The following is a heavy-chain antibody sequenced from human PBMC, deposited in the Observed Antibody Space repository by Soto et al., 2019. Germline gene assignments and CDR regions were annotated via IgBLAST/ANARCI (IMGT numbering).Heavy chain of an antibody. CDR1: GRTFSSYT. CDR2: IIPILGIT. Sequence: SVKVSCKASGRTFSSYTTSWVRQAPGQGLEWMGRIIPILGITNYAQKFQGRVTITADKSTSTAYMDLNSLKSEDTAMYYCATSYGSGSQAFDFWGQGTLVTVSS. V-gene: IGHV1-69*02. D-gene: IGHD3-10*01. J-gene: IGHJ4*02. CDR3: ATSYGSGSQAFDF.